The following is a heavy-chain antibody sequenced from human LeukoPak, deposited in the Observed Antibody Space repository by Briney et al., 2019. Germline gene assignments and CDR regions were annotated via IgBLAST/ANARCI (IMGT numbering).Heavy chain of an antibody. CDR2: IYPGDSDT. CDR3: ARAGYSNRWDGVDY. D-gene: IGHD2/OR15-2a*01. V-gene: IGHV5-51*01. Sequence: GESLKISCKGSGYTFTNYWIGWVRQMPGKGLVFMGIIYPGDSDTRYSPSFQGQVTISVDKSINTAYLQWSSLKASDSAMYYCARAGYSNRWDGVDYWGQGTLVTVSS. J-gene: IGHJ4*02. CDR1: GYTFTNYW.